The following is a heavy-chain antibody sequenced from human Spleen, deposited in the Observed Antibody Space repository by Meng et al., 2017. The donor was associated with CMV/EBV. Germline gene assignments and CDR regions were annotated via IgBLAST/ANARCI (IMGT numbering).Heavy chain of an antibody. CDR3: ARAGYCSSTSCYTESGYGMDV. CDR1: GFTVSSNY. V-gene: IGHV3-74*01. Sequence: GGSLRLSCAASGFTVSSNYMSWVRQAPGKGLVWVSRINSDGSSTSYADSVKGRFTISRDNAKNTLYLQMNSLRAEDTAVYYCARAGYCSSTSCYTESGYGMDVWGQGTTVTVSS. D-gene: IGHD2-2*02. CDR2: INSDGSST. J-gene: IGHJ6*02.